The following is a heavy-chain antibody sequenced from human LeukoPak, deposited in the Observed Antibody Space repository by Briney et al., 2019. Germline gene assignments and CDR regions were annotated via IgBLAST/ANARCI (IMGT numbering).Heavy chain of an antibody. V-gene: IGHV1-69*01. D-gene: IGHD4-11*01. J-gene: IGHJ4*02. CDR1: GGTFSSYA. CDR2: IIPIFGTA. Sequence: SVKVSCKASGGTFSSYAISWVRQAPGQGLEWMGGIIPIFGTANYAQKFQGRVTITADESTSTAYMELSSLRAEDTAVYYCARLAGVHDYSNYGQFDYWGQGTLVTVSS. CDR3: ARLAGVHDYSNYGQFDY.